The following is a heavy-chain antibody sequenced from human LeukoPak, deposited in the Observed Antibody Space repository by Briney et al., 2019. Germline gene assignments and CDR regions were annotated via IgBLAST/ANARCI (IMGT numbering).Heavy chain of an antibody. Sequence: SETLSLTCAVYGGSFSGYYWSWIRQPPGKGLEWIGEINHSGSTNYNPSLKSRVTISVDTSKNQFSLKLSSVTAADTAVYYCARHPGIWGYYYYGMDVWGQGTTVTVSS. V-gene: IGHV4-34*01. CDR3: ARHPGIWGYYYYGMDV. CDR1: GGSFSGYY. D-gene: IGHD7-27*01. J-gene: IGHJ6*02. CDR2: INHSGST.